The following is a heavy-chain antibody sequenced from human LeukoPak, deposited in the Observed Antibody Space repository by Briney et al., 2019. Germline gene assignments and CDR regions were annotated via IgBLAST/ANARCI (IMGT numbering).Heavy chain of an antibody. CDR2: VYYSGST. Sequence: SETLSLTCTVSGGSMSTFYWSWIRQTPGKGLEWIGYVYYSGSTKYNPSLGSRVTMSIDTSKHQFSLKLSSVTTGDTAFYYCARGGDGNVDWYFDLWGRGTLVTVSS. CDR1: GGSMSTFY. V-gene: IGHV4-59*01. CDR3: ARGGDGNVDWYFDL. J-gene: IGHJ2*01.